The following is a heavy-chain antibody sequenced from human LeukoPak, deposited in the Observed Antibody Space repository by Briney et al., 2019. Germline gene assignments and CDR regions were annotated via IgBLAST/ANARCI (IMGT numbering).Heavy chain of an antibody. Sequence: PGGSLRLSCAASGFTFSSYSMNWVRQAPGKGLEWVSAISGSGGSTYYADSVKGRFTISRDNSKNTLYLQMNSLRAEDTAVYYCAKDPYYDFWSGYRVDNWFDPWGQGTLVTVSS. V-gene: IGHV3-23*01. D-gene: IGHD3-3*01. CDR3: AKDPYYDFWSGYRVDNWFDP. CDR2: ISGSGGST. CDR1: GFTFSSYS. J-gene: IGHJ5*02.